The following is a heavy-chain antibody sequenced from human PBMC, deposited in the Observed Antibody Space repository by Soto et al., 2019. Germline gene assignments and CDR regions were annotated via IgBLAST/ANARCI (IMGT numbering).Heavy chain of an antibody. V-gene: IGHV3-64*01. J-gene: IGHJ3*02. CDR3: ARVQSCSSTTCYAAFDI. CDR2: VSSNGGTT. CDR1: GFTFSSYD. D-gene: IGHD2-2*01. Sequence: EVQLVESGGGLVQPGGSLRLSCAASGFTFSSYDVHWVRQAPGKGLEFVSGVSSNGGTTYYANSVKGRFTISRDNSKNTLYLQMGSLRAEDMAIYYCARVQSCSSTTCYAAFDIWGQGTMVTVSS.